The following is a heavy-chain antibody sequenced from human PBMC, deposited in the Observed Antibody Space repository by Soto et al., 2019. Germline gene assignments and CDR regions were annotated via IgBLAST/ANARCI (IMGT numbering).Heavy chain of an antibody. V-gene: IGHV4-59*01. J-gene: IGHJ4*02. CDR1: GGSISICY. D-gene: IGHD5-12*01. CDR3: ARSGYDYYFDY. CDR2: IYYSGST. Sequence: SETLSLTCTVSGGSISICYWSWIRHPPGKGLEWIGYIYYSGSTNYNPSLKSRVTLSVDTSKNQFSLKLSSVTAADTAVYYCARSGYDYYFDYWGQGTLVTVSS.